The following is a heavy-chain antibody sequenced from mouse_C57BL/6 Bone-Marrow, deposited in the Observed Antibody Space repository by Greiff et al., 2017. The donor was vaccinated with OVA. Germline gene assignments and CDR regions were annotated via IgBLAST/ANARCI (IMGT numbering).Heavy chain of an antibody. V-gene: IGHV10-3*01. CDR3: VRGGGCHYYGSHWYFDV. CDR2: IRSKSSNYAT. CDR1: GFTFNTYA. Sequence: EVQLVESGGGLVQPKGSLKLSCAASGFTFNTYAMHWVRQAPGKGLELVARIRSKSSNYATYYAASLKYSFTISRDDSQSMLYLQMNNLKTEDTAMYYCVRGGGCHYYGSHWYFDVWGTGTTVTVSS. J-gene: IGHJ1*03. D-gene: IGHD1-1*01.